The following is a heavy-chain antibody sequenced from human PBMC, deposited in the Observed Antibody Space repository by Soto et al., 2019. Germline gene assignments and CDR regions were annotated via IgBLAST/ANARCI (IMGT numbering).Heavy chain of an antibody. CDR2: ISWNSGSI. CDR3: AKDMGMLDHGVYDAFDI. D-gene: IGHD4-17*01. J-gene: IGHJ3*02. V-gene: IGHV3-9*01. CDR1: GFTFDDYA. Sequence: EVQLVESGGGLVQPGRSLRLSCAASGFTFDDYAMHWVRQAPGKGLEWVSGISWNSGSIGYADSVKGRFTISRDNAKNSLYLQMNSLRAEDTALYYCAKDMGMLDHGVYDAFDIWGQGTMVTVSS.